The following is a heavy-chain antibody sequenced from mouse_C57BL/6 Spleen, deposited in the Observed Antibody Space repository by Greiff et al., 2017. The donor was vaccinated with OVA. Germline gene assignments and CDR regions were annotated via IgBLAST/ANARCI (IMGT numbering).Heavy chain of an antibody. J-gene: IGHJ2*01. V-gene: IGHV1-26*01. D-gene: IGHD1-1*01. Sequence: EVQLQQSGPELVKPGASVKISCKASGYTFTDYYMNWVKQSHGKSLEWIGDINPNNGGTSYNQKFKGKATLTVDKSSSTAYMEHRSLTSEDSAVYYCARSTTVVATDYWGQSTTLTVAT. CDR1: GYTFTDYY. CDR3: ARSTTVVATDY. CDR2: INPNNGGT.